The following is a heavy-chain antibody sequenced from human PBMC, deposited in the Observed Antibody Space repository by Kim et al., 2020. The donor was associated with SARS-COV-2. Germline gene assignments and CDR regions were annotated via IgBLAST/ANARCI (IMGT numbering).Heavy chain of an antibody. CDR1: GFTFDDYA. CDR3: AKDISTLGSYYYYGMDV. Sequence: GGSLRLSCAASGFTFDDYAMHWVRQAPGKGLEWVSGISWNSGSIGYADSVKGRFTISRDNAKNSRYLQMNSLRAEDTALYYCAKDISTLGSYYYYGMDVWGQGTTVTVSS. J-gene: IGHJ6*02. CDR2: ISWNSGSI. D-gene: IGHD1-26*01. V-gene: IGHV3-9*01.